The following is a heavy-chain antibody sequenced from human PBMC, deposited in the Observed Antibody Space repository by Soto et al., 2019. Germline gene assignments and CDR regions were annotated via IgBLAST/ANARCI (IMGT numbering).Heavy chain of an antibody. CDR3: ARDAFEIYYKFGLDV. J-gene: IGHJ6*02. Sequence: PWVSLRLSCGASGFTFSTYSMNWVRQAPGKGLEWVSTISMSSSYIYYADSVKGRFTISRDNAKNSLYLQMHSLRADDTAVYYCARDAFEIYYKFGLDVWGQGTPVTVSS. CDR1: GFTFSTYS. D-gene: IGHD3-10*01. CDR2: ISMSSSYI. V-gene: IGHV3-21*01.